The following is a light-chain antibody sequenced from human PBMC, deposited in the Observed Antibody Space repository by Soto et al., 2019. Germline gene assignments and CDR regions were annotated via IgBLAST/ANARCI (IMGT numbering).Light chain of an antibody. CDR1: QSVSSN. V-gene: IGKV3D-15*01. CDR2: GAS. CDR3: QQRNSWPPTFT. Sequence: EIVMTQSPATPSVSPGERATLPCRASQSVSSNLAWYQQKPGQAPRLLIYGASTRATGIPARFSGGGSGTEFTLTISSLQSEDFAVYYCQQRNSWPPTFTFGQGTRLEIK. J-gene: IGKJ5*01.